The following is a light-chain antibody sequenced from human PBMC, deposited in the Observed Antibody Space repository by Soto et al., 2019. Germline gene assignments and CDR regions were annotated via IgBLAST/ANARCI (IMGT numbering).Light chain of an antibody. V-gene: IGLV1-51*01. CDR1: SSNIGNNY. Sequence: QPVLTQPPSLSAAPGQKVTISCSGSSSNIGNNYVSWYQQVPGTAPKLLSYDNNKRPSGIPDRFSGSQSGTSATLGITGLQTGDEADYYCGTWDSSLGIGVFGGGTKVTVL. CDR3: GTWDSSLGIGV. CDR2: DNN. J-gene: IGLJ3*02.